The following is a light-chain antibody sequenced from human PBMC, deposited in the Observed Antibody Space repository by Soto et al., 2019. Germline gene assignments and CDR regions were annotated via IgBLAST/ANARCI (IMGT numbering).Light chain of an antibody. Sequence: QSVLTQPASVSGSPGQSITISCTGTSSDVGGYNYVSWYQQHPGKAPKLMIYDVSNRPSGVSNRFSGPKSGNAASLTISGVQAEDEGDFYCSSYTSSSTLAVFGGGTQLTVL. J-gene: IGLJ2*01. CDR3: SSYTSSSTLAV. CDR2: DVS. V-gene: IGLV2-14*01. CDR1: SSDVGGYNY.